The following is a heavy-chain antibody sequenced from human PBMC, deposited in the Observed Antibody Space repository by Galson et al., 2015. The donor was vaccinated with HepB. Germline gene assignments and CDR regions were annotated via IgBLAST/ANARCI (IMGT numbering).Heavy chain of an antibody. V-gene: IGHV3-21*01. CDR1: GLTFSNAW. D-gene: IGHD1-1*01. CDR3: ARASNNWNVYYYYYLDV. CDR2: ISSSSSYI. J-gene: IGHJ6*03. Sequence: SLRLSCAASGLTFSNAWMSWVRQAPGKGLEWVSSISSSSSYIYYADSVKGRFTISRDNAKNSLYLQMNSLRAEDTAVYYCARASNNWNVYYYYYLDVWGKGTTVTVSS.